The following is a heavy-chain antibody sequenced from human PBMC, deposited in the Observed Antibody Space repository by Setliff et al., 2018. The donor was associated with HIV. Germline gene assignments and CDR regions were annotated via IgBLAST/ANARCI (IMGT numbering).Heavy chain of an antibody. CDR1: GGSISSSNW. V-gene: IGHV4-4*02. J-gene: IGHJ6*02. Sequence: PSETLSLTCAVSGGSISSSNWWSWVRQPPGKGLEWIGEIYHNGNTNYSPSLKNRVTMSVDNSKNQFSLMVRSVTAADTAVYYCARDWRAYDAYYDTGMDVWGQGITVTVSS. CDR3: ARDWRAYDAYYDTGMDV. D-gene: IGHD5-12*01. CDR2: IYHNGNT.